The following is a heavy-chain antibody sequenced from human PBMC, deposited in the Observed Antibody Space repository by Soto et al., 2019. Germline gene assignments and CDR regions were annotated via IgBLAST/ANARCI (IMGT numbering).Heavy chain of an antibody. V-gene: IGHV4-39*01. CDR3: ARLVVAGTRSVY. CDR1: GGSISSTSYY. Sequence: QLQLQGSGPGLVKPSETLSLTCTVSGGSISSTSYYWGWIRQPAGKRLEWIGSVYYSGNTYYNPSLKSRVTISIDTSKNQFSLRLNSVSAADTALYYCARLVVAGTRSVYLGQGILVTVSS. J-gene: IGHJ4*02. D-gene: IGHD6-19*01. CDR2: VYYSGNT.